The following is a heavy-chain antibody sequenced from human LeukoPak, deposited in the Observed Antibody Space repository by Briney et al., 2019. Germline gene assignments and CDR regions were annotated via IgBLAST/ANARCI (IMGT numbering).Heavy chain of an antibody. V-gene: IGHV4-59*01. CDR2: IYYSGST. D-gene: IGHD2-2*01. CDR1: GGSISSYY. J-gene: IGHJ3*02. CDR3: ARETHCSSTSCRSFDI. Sequence: SETLSLTCTVSGGSISSYYWSWIRQPPGKGLEWIGYIYYSGSTNYNPSLKSRVTISVDTSKNQFSLKLSSVTAADTAVYYCARETHCSSTSCRSFDIWGQGTMVTVSS.